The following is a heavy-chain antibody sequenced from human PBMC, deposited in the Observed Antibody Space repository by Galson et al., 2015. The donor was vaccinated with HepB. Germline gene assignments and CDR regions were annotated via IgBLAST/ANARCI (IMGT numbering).Heavy chain of an antibody. Sequence: SLRLSCAASGFTFSNYWMYWVRQAPGKGLEWVAYIDPDGKSQYYRDSVKGRFTISRDNGKNSLFLQMNSLRAEDTAAYHCVRDRGWYTFDIWGQGTMVTVSS. CDR3: VRDRGWYTFDI. CDR2: IDPDGKSQ. CDR1: GFTFSNYW. J-gene: IGHJ3*02. V-gene: IGHV3-7*05. D-gene: IGHD6-19*01.